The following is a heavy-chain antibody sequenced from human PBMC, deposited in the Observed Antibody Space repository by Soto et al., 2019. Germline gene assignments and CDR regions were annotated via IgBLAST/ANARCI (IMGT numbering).Heavy chain of an antibody. J-gene: IGHJ6*02. D-gene: IGHD3-3*01. CDR3: AAGKRFLEWLNYYGMDV. V-gene: IGHV1-58*01. Sequence: GASVKVSCKASGFTFTSSAVQWVRQARGQRLEWIGWIVVGSGNTNYAQKFQERVTITRDMSTSTAYMELSSLRSEDTAVYYCAAGKRFLEWLNYYGMDVWGQGXTVTVYS. CDR1: GFTFTSSA. CDR2: IVVGSGNT.